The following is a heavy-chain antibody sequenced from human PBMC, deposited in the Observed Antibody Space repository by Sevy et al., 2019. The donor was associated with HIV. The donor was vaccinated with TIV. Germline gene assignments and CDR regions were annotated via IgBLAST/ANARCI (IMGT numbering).Heavy chain of an antibody. V-gene: IGHV3-30*02. J-gene: IGHJ4*02. CDR3: AKDYSAGITMVRGAYRAWVDYFDD. D-gene: IGHD3-10*01. CDR1: GFSFSSYG. CDR2: IWFDGSNE. Sequence: GGSLRLSCAASGFSFSSYGMHWVRQAPGKGLEWLAVIWFDGSNEYYADSVKGRFTNSRDIAKNTLYLQMSSLRTEDKAEYYCAKDYSAGITMVRGAYRAWVDYFDDWGQGTQVTGSP.